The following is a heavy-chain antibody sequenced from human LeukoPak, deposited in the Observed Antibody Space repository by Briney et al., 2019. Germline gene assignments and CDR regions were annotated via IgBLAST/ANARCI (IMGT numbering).Heavy chain of an antibody. V-gene: IGHV3-30*03. CDR1: GFTFTHYG. CDR2: ISWDGSSK. J-gene: IGHJ3*02. CDR3: TTFDM. Sequence: GRSLRLSCAASGFTFTHYGIHWVRQAPGKGLEWVAVISWDGSSKNYVDSVKGRFTISRDNSKNTLYLQMSYLRVDDTALSYCTTFDMWGQGTMVTVSS.